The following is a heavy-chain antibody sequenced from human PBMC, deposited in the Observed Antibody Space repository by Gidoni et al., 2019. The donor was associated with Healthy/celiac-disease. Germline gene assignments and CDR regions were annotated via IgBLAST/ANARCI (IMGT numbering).Heavy chain of an antibody. CDR1: GGSFSGYY. Sequence: QVQLQQWGAGLLKPSETLSLTCAVYGGSFSGYYWSWIRQPPGKGLEWIGEINHSGSTNYNPSLKSRVTISVDTSKNQFSLKLSSVTAADTAVYYCARGGEIVGATGAFDIWGQGTMVTVSS. J-gene: IGHJ3*02. CDR2: INHSGST. D-gene: IGHD1-26*01. CDR3: ARGGEIVGATGAFDI. V-gene: IGHV4-34*01.